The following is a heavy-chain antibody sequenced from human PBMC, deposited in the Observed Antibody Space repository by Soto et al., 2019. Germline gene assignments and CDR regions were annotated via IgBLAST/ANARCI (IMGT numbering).Heavy chain of an antibody. D-gene: IGHD2-21*02. CDR2: IQSDGSSP. V-gene: IGHV3-74*01. Sequence: EVQLVESGGGLVQPGGSLRLSCVASGLTFNYYWMHWVRQAPGKGLVWVSRIQSDGSSPDYVDSVKGRFTISRDNAKNTRYLQMNNLRAEDTAVYYCARGGDPDYWGQGTLVTVSS. J-gene: IGHJ4*02. CDR3: ARGGDPDY. CDR1: GLTFNYYW.